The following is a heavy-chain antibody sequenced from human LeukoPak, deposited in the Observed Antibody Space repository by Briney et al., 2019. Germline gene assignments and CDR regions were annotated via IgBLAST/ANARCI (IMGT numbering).Heavy chain of an antibody. V-gene: IGHV4-59*12. J-gene: IGHJ3*02. CDR3: ARDDGGGNSGDAFDI. CDR2: IYYSGST. CDR1: GGSISSYY. Sequence: SETLSLTCTVSGGSISSYYWSWIRQPPGKGLEWIGYIYYSGSTNYNPSLKSRVTISLDKPKNQFSLKLSSVTAADTAVYYCARDDGGGNSGDAFDIWGQGTMVTVSS. D-gene: IGHD4-23*01.